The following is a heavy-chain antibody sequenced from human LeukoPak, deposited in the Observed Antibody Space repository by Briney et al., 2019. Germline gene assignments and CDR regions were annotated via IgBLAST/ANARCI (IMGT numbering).Heavy chain of an antibody. D-gene: IGHD4-17*01. CDR1: GFTFSSYS. CDR3: ARASPTDDAFDI. Sequence: NSGGSLRLSCAASGFTFSSYSMNWVRQAPGKGLEWVSSISSSSSYIYYADSVKGRFTISRDNAKSSLYLQMNSLRAEDTAVYYCARASPTDDAFDIWGQGTMVTVSS. CDR2: ISSSSSYI. V-gene: IGHV3-21*01. J-gene: IGHJ3*02.